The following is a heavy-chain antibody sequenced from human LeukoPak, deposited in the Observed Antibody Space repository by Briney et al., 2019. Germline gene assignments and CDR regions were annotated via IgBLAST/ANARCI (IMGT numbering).Heavy chain of an antibody. J-gene: IGHJ6*02. Sequence: SETLSLTCTVSGASISSYYWNWIRQSPGKGLEWIGYSSYSGSTNYNPSLKSRVTISLDTSKNQLSLKLSSVTAADTAVYYCSKGRKERFYGSGILLPPGMDVWGQGTTVIVSS. V-gene: IGHV4-59*08. CDR1: GASISSYY. CDR3: SKGRKERFYGSGILLPPGMDV. CDR2: SSYSGST. D-gene: IGHD3-10*01.